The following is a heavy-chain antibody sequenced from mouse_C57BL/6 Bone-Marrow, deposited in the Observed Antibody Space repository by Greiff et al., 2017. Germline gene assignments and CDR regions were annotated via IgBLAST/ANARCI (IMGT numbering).Heavy chain of an antibody. V-gene: IGHV1-81*01. CDR2: IYPRSGNT. J-gene: IGHJ3*01. D-gene: IGHD1-1*01. CDR1: GYTFTSYG. CDR3: APSSYYYGSSYGAY. Sequence: QVQLQQSGAELARPGASVKLSCKASGYTFTSYGLSWVKQRTGQGLEWIGEIYPRSGNTYYNEKFKGKATLTADKSSSTAYMELRSLTSEDSAVYFCAPSSYYYGSSYGAYWGQGTLVTVSA.